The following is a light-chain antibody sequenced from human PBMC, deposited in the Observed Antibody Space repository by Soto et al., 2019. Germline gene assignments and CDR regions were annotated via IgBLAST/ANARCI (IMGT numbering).Light chain of an antibody. CDR3: SSYTSSSTLEV. CDR1: SSDVGGYNY. J-gene: IGLJ1*01. V-gene: IGLV2-14*01. CDR2: EVS. Sequence: QSLLAQPASVSGSPGQSITISCTGTSSDVGGYNYVSWYQQHPGKAPKLMIYEVSNRPSGVSNRFSGSKSGNTASLTISGLQAEDEADYYCSSYTSSSTLEVFGTGTKVTVL.